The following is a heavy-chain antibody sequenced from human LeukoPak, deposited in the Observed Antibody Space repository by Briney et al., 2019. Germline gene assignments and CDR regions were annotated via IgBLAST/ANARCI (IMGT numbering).Heavy chain of an antibody. Sequence: GGSLRLSCAASGFTFSTYSMSWVRQAPGKGLEWVSSISSSSSYIYYADSVKGRFTISRDNAKNSLYLQMNSLRAEDTAVYYCAMILGGYAPGDYWGQGTLVTVSS. V-gene: IGHV3-21*01. CDR1: GFTFSTYS. D-gene: IGHD5-12*01. CDR2: ISSSSSYI. CDR3: AMILGGYAPGDY. J-gene: IGHJ4*02.